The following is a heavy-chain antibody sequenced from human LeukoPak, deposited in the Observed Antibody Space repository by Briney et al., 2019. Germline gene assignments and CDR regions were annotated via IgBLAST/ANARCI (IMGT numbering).Heavy chain of an antibody. D-gene: IGHD3-10*01. CDR1: GDSISSSSYY. CDR2: IYYSGSS. CDR3: ASNSFDYYGSGSYSVDY. Sequence: SETLSLTCTVSGDSISSSSYYWGWIRRPPGKGLEWIANIYYSGSSYYNPSLKSRVTISLDTSKNQFSLKLSSVTAADTAVYYCASNSFDYYGSGSYSVDYWGQGTLVTVSS. V-gene: IGHV4-39*07. J-gene: IGHJ4*02.